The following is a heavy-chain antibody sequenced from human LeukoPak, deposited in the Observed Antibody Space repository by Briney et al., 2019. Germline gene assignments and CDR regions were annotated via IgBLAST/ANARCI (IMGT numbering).Heavy chain of an antibody. D-gene: IGHD5-24*01. Sequence: PGGSLRLSCAASGFTFSDYYMSWIRQAPEKGLEWVSYISSSGSTIYYADSVKGRFTISRDSAKNSPYLQMNSLRAEDTAVYSCARGRDGYNSGAFDIWGQGTMVTVSS. V-gene: IGHV3-11*04. CDR1: GFTFSDYY. J-gene: IGHJ3*02. CDR3: ARGRDGYNSGAFDI. CDR2: ISSSGSTI.